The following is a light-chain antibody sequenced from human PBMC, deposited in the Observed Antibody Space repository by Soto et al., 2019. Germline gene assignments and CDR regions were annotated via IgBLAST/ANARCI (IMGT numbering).Light chain of an antibody. J-gene: IGKJ3*01. V-gene: IGKV3-15*01. CDR2: GAY. CDR3: QQYQSWPPFT. CDR1: QSVSSN. Sequence: EIVMTQSPATLSVPPGERATLSCRASQSVSSNLAWYQQKPGQAPRLLIFGAYTRANGIPARFSGGGSGTEFTLTISSLQSEDCAVYYCQQYQSWPPFTFGPGTKV.